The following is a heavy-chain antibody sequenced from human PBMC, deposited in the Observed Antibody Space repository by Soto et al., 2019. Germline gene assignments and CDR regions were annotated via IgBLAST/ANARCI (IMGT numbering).Heavy chain of an antibody. J-gene: IGHJ4*02. CDR3: ARSIAAQDYFDY. CDR2: IYHSGST. Sequence: SETLSLTCAVSGGSISSGGYSWSWIRQPPGKGLEWIGYIYHSGSTYYNPSLKSRVTISVDRSKNQFSLKLSSVAAADTAVYYCARSIAAQDYFDYWGQGTLVTVSS. D-gene: IGHD6-6*01. V-gene: IGHV4-30-2*01. CDR1: GGSISSGGYS.